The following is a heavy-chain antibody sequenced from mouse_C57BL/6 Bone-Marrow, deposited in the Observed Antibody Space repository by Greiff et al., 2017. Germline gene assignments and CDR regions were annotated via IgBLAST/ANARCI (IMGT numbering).Heavy chain of an antibody. J-gene: IGHJ2*02. CDR1: GYSFTSYY. CDR3: ARTTMGCYFDY. Sequence: QVQLQQSGPELVKPGASVKISCKASGYSFTSYYIHWVKQRPGQGLEWIGWIYPGSGNTKYNEKFQGKDTLTADTSSSTAYMQLSSLTSEDSAVYYFARTTMGCYFDYWGQGTSLTVSS. D-gene: IGHD2-3*01. V-gene: IGHV1-66*01. CDR2: IYPGSGNT.